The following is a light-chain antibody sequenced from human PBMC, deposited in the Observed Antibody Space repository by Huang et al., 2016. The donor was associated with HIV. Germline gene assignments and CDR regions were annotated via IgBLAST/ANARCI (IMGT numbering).Light chain of an antibody. CDR1: QSISTW. CDR2: DAS. Sequence: DIQMTQSPSTLSASVGERVTITCRASQSISTWLAWYQQKPGKAPKLLIYDASSFEGGVPSGFSGSGSGTEFTLTISSLQPDHIATYYCQQYSSFPWTFGQGTKVEI. J-gene: IGKJ1*01. V-gene: IGKV1-5*01. CDR3: QQYSSFPWT.